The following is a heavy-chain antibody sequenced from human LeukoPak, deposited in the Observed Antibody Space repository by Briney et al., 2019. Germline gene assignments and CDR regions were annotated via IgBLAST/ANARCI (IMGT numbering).Heavy chain of an antibody. CDR3: AGAAASDLRFGWFDP. V-gene: IGHV1-69*01. D-gene: IGHD6-13*01. CDR1: GGTFSSYA. J-gene: IGHJ5*02. Sequence: SVKVSCKASGGTFSSYAISWVRQAPGQGLEWMGGIIPIFGTANYAQKFQGRVTITADESTSTAYMELSSLRSEDTAVYYCAGAAASDLRFGWFDPWGQGTLVTVSS. CDR2: IIPIFGTA.